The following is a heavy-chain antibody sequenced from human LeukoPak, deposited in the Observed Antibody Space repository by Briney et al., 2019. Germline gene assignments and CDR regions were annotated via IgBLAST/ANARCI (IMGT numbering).Heavy chain of an antibody. D-gene: IGHD5-12*01. CDR3: AKDSGYDLARDFDY. CDR1: GFIFDDYA. J-gene: IGHJ4*02. CDR2: ISWNSGSR. Sequence: GGSLRLSCAASGFIFDDYAMHWVRQAPGKGLEWVSGISWNSGSRGYADSVKGRFTISRDNAKNSLYLQMNSLRAEDTALYYCAKDSGYDLARDFDYWGQGTPVTVSS. V-gene: IGHV3-9*01.